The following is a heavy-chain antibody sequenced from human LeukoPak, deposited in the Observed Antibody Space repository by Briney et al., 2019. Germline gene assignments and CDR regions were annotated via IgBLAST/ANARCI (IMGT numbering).Heavy chain of an antibody. J-gene: IGHJ4*02. V-gene: IGHV4-34*01. CDR3: ARGRLYDSSGYSTDY. Sequence: SETLSLTCAVYGGSFSGYYWSWIRQPPGKGLEWIGEINHSGSTNYNPSLKSRVTISVDTSKNQFSLKLSSVTAADTAVYYCARGRLYDSSGYSTDYWGQGTLVTVSS. CDR1: GGSFSGYY. D-gene: IGHD3-22*01. CDR2: INHSGST.